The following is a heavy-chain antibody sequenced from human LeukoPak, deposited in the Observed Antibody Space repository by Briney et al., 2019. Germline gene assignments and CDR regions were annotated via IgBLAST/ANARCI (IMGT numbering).Heavy chain of an antibody. J-gene: IGHJ4*02. V-gene: IGHV1-2*02. Sequence: ASVTVSCKASGYSFTTYWIHWVRQAPGQGLEWMGCMNPDSGVTGYAQTLQGRVTVTRDTSINTAYMHLSSLRPDDTAVYFCARDPGYLQPDYWGQGTLVTVPS. CDR2: MNPDSGVT. CDR1: GYSFTTYW. CDR3: ARDPGYLQPDY. D-gene: IGHD1-1*01.